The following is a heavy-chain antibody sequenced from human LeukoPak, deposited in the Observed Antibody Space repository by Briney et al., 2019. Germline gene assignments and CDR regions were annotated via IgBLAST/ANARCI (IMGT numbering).Heavy chain of an antibody. CDR1: GFSLSAYW. D-gene: IGHD3-10*01. Sequence: GGSLRLSCAASGFSLSAYWMTWVRQAPGKGLEWVSYISSSSSTIYYADSVKGRFTISRDNAKNSLYLQMNSLRAEDTAVYYCARDSGFGELSNFDYWGQGTLVTVSS. CDR2: ISSSSSTI. CDR3: ARDSGFGELSNFDY. V-gene: IGHV3-48*01. J-gene: IGHJ4*02.